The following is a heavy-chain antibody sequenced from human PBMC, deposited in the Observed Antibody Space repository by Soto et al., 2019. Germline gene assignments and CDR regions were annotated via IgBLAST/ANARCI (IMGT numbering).Heavy chain of an antibody. CDR1: GYTFTSYD. D-gene: IGHD6-13*01. J-gene: IGHJ6*02. Sequence: GASVKVSCKASGYTFTSYDINWVRQATGQGLEWMGWMNPNSCNTGYAQKFQGRVTMTRNTSISTAYMELSSLRSEDTAVYYCALAGPGAAADYYYYYGMDVWGQGTTVTVSS. V-gene: IGHV1-8*01. CDR2: MNPNSCNT. CDR3: ALAGPGAAADYYYYYGMDV.